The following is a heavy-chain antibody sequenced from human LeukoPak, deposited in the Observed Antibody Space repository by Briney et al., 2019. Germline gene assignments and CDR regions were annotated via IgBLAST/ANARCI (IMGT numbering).Heavy chain of an antibody. D-gene: IGHD2-15*01. J-gene: IGHJ4*02. CDR2: ISGSGGST. V-gene: IGHV3-23*01. Sequence: GGSLRLSCAASGFTFSSYAMSWVRQAPGKGLEWVSAISGSGGSTYYADSVKGRFTISRDNSKNSLYLQMNSLRTEDTALYYCAKSGLGLTSPGYYFDYWGQGTLVTVSS. CDR3: AKSGLGLTSPGYYFDY. CDR1: GFTFSSYA.